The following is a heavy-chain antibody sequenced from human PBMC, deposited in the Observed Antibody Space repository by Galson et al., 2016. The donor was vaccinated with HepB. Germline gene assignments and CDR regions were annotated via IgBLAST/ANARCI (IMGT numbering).Heavy chain of an antibody. CDR2: ISSSSSYI. CDR3: ARGDIVGAIFDY. D-gene: IGHD1-26*01. J-gene: IGHJ4*02. CDR1: GFTFSDRY. Sequence: SLRLSCAASGFTFSDRYMDWVRQTPGKGLEWVSSISSSSSYIYYADSVKGRFTISRDNAKNSLYLQMNSLRAEDTAVYYCARGDIVGAIFDYWGQGTLVTVSS. V-gene: IGHV3-21*01.